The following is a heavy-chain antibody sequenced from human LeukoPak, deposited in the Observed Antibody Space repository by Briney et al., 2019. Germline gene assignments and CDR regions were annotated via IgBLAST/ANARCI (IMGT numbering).Heavy chain of an antibody. CDR3: ARLSVYSGYDLYYYYYMDV. D-gene: IGHD5-12*01. V-gene: IGHV4-59*01. J-gene: IGHJ6*03. Sequence: PSETLSLTCTVSGGSISSYYWSWIRQPPGKGLEWIGYIYYSGSTNYNPSLKSRVTISVDTSKNQFSLKLSSVTAADTAVYYCARLSVYSGYDLYYYYYMDVWGKGITVTVSS. CDR1: GGSISSYY. CDR2: IYYSGST.